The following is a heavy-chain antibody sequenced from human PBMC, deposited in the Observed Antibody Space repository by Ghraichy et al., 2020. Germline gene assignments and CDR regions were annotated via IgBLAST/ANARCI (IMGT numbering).Heavy chain of an antibody. CDR2: IYSGGST. J-gene: IGHJ3*02. D-gene: IGHD1-26*01. CDR1: GFTVSSNY. Sequence: GGSLRLSCAASGFTVSSNYMSWVRQAPGKGLEWVSVIYSGGSTYYADSVKGRFTISRDNSKNTLYLQMNSLRAEDTAVYYCARDSGSHPHLLGEKGDAFDIWGQGTMVTVSS. V-gene: IGHV3-66*01. CDR3: ARDSGSHPHLLGEKGDAFDI.